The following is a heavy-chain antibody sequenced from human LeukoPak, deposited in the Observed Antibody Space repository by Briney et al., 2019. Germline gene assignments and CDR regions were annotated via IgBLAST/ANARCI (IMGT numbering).Heavy chain of an antibody. V-gene: IGHV3-15*01. D-gene: IGHD3-10*01. CDR3: STDRHGSDSFDP. CDR1: GFTFTNAW. J-gene: IGHJ5*02. Sequence: GGSLRLSCAASGFTFTNAWMSWVRQAPGKGLEWVGRIKTKTEVGTTDYAAPVKGRFTISRDDSKNTLYLRMNSLKTEDTAVYYCSTDRHGSDSFDPWGQGTLVTVSS. CDR2: IKTKTEVGTT.